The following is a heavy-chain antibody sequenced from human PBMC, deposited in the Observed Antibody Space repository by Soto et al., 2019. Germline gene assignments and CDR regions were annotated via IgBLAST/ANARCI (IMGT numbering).Heavy chain of an antibody. V-gene: IGHV1-58*01. CDR2: IVVGSGNT. CDR1: GFTFTSSA. CDR3: AADDSGYDREGVYGMDV. J-gene: IGHJ6*02. D-gene: IGHD5-12*01. Sequence: QTQLVQSGPEVKKPGTSVKVSCKASGFTFTSSAVQWVRQARGQRPEWIGWIVVGSGNTNYAQKFQERVTITRDMSTSTAYMELSSLRSEDTAVYYCAADDSGYDREGVYGMDVWGQGTTVTVSS.